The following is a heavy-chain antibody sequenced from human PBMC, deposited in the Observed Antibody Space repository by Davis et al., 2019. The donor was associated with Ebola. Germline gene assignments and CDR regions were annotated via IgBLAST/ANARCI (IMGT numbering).Heavy chain of an antibody. CDR1: GFTFRNYW. D-gene: IGHD4-17*01. J-gene: IGHJ5*01. V-gene: IGHV3-74*03. Sequence: PGGSLRLSCAASGFTFRNYWLHWVRQAPGKGLVWVSRIKTDGSSITYADPVKGRFTISRDNAKNTVYLQMNSLRAEDAAVYYCTRVGYGDSWRWFDSWGQGTLVTVSS. CDR3: TRVGYGDSWRWFDS. CDR2: IKTDGSSI.